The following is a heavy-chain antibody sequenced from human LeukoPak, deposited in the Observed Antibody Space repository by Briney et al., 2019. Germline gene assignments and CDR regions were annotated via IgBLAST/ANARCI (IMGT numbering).Heavy chain of an antibody. CDR3: ARGSPYYYDSSGYYQIFDY. J-gene: IGHJ4*02. V-gene: IGHV1-18*04. CDR2: ISAHNGNT. D-gene: IGHD3-22*01. CDR1: GYTFTSYY. Sequence: ASVKVSCKASGYTFTSYYMHWVRQAPGQGLEWMGWISAHNGNTNYAQKLQGRVTMTTDTSTSTAYMELRSLRSDDTAVYYCARGSPYYYDSSGYYQIFDYWGQGTLVTVSS.